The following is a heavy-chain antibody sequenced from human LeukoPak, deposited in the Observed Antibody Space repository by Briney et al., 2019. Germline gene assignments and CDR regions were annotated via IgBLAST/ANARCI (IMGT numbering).Heavy chain of an antibody. D-gene: IGHD5-24*01. CDR3: ARGAGYNYPYYFDY. J-gene: IGHJ4*02. Sequence: GGSWRFSCAASGLTVSSNNMIWFRKAPGKGLEWASVIYGGGNIYYADSVKGRFTISRDNSKNTLYLQMNSLRAEDTAVYYCARGAGYNYPYYFDYWGQGTLVTVSS. CDR2: IYGGGNI. CDR1: GLTVSSNN. V-gene: IGHV3-53*01.